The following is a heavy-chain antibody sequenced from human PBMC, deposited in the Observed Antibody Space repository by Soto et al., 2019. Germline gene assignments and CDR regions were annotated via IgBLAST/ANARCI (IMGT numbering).Heavy chain of an antibody. Sequence: PSETLSLTCTVSGDSISNSDYHWNWIRQSPGKGLEWIASIDYSGTTYYNPSLKSRVIISTDTSKNLFSLKLRSVTAADTALYFCARHGPYYSGMDVWGQGTTVTVYS. J-gene: IGHJ6*02. V-gene: IGHV4-30-4*01. CDR2: IDYSGTT. CDR1: GDSISNSDYH. CDR3: ARHGPYYSGMDV.